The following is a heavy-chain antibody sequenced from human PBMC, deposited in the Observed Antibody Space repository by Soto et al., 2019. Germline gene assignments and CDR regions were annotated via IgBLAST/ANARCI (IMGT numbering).Heavy chain of an antibody. CDR3: ARVLQGCSSRHCYFDS. J-gene: IGHJ5*01. Sequence: PSETLSLTCTLSGGSVRAPDWWYWVRQSPDKGLEWIAEVHISGHSNYNPSLRSRVSVSIDSSKNQFYLNLNSVTAADTAIYYCARVLQGCSSRHCYFDSWGQGTQVTVSS. V-gene: IGHV4-4*02. CDR2: VHISGHS. D-gene: IGHD2-15*01. CDR1: GGSVRAPDW.